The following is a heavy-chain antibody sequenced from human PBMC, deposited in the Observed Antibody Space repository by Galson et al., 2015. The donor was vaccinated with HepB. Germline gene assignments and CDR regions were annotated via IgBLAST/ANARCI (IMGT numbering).Heavy chain of an antibody. V-gene: IGHV3-23*01. D-gene: IGHD6-13*01. J-gene: IGHJ4*02. CDR3: AKASSSWPRGFDY. Sequence: SLRLSCAASGFTFSSYAMSWVRQAPGRGLEWVSGISGSGGGTYYADSVKGRFTISRDNSKNTLYLQMNSLRAEDTAVYYCAKASSSWPRGFDYWGQGTLVTVSS. CDR1: GFTFSSYA. CDR2: ISGSGGGT.